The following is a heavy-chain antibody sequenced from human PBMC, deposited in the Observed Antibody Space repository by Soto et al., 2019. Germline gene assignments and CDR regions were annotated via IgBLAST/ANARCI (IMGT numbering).Heavy chain of an antibody. CDR3: ARKRTTLDY. V-gene: IGHV4-59*01. CDR2: IYYSGST. CDR1: GDSISSYY. J-gene: IGHJ4*02. D-gene: IGHD1-7*01. Sequence: PSETLSLTCPVSGDSISSYYWSWIRQPPGKGLEWIGYIYYSGSTDYNPSLKSRVTISVDTSRNQLSLKLSSVTAADTAVYYCARKRTTLDYWGQGTLVTVSS.